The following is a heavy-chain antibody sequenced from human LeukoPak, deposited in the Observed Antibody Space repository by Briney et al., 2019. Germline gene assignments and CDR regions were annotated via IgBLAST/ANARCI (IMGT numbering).Heavy chain of an antibody. CDR1: GFTFGDYA. D-gene: IGHD4-11*01. J-gene: IGHJ4*02. CDR2: ISYDGSNK. Sequence: QSGGSLRLSCTASGFTFGDYAMSWVRQAPGKGLEWVAVISYDGSNKYYADSVKGRFTISRDNSKNTLYLQMNSLRAEDTAVYYCARGDYPYYFDYWGQGTLVTVSS. V-gene: IGHV3-30-3*01. CDR3: ARGDYPYYFDY.